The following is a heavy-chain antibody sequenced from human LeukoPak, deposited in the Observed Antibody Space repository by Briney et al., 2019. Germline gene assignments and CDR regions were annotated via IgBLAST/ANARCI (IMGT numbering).Heavy chain of an antibody. J-gene: IGHJ4*02. CDR2: TYYRSKWYN. D-gene: IGHD6-19*01. CDR1: GDSVSSNNGA. Sequence: SQTLSLTCAISGDSVSSNNGAWNWIRQSPSRGLEWLGRTYYRSKWYNDYAAPMQGRITINPDTSKNQFSLQLYSVTPEDTAVYYCARDVGTSGWHTFDYWGQGTLVTVSS. CDR3: ARDVGTSGWHTFDY. V-gene: IGHV6-1*01.